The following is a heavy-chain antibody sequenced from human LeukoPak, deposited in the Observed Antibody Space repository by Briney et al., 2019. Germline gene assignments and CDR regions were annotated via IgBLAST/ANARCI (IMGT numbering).Heavy chain of an antibody. Sequence: GGCLRLSCAASGFTFSSYAMNWVRQAPGKGLEWVSVISSSGGTTYYSDSVKGRFIISRDNSKNTLYLQMNSLRAEDTAVYYCAKAGIAVPATPEYCGQGTQVTVSS. CDR3: AKAGIAVPATPEY. D-gene: IGHD6-19*01. CDR2: ISSSGGTT. J-gene: IGHJ4*02. CDR1: GFTFSSYA. V-gene: IGHV3-23*01.